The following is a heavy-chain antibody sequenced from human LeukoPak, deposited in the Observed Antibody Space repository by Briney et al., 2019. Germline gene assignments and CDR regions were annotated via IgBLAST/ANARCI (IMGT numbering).Heavy chain of an antibody. D-gene: IGHD1-1*01. J-gene: IGHJ3*02. Sequence: GGSLRLSCAASGFTFSSYEMNWVRQAPGKGLEWVSYIGTSGADIYYADSVKGRFTIFRDNAKRSLYLQMNSLRAEDTAVYFCAKDRPGTALWAFDIWGLGTMVIVSS. CDR2: IGTSGADI. V-gene: IGHV3-48*03. CDR3: AKDRPGTALWAFDI. CDR1: GFTFSSYE.